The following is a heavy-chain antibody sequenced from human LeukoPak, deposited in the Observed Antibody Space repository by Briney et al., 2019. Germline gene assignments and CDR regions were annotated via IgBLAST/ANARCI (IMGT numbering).Heavy chain of an antibody. CDR3: ARVHNSWGTWNYLAAYYYYYMDV. CDR1: GFTFSSYW. Sequence: PGGSLRLSCAASGFTFSSYWMSWVRQAPGKGLEWVANIKQDGSEKYYVDSVKGRFTISRDNAKNSLYLQMNSLRAEDTAVYYCARVHNSWGTWNYLAAYYYYYMDVWGKGTTVTVSS. J-gene: IGHJ6*03. V-gene: IGHV3-7*01. CDR2: IKQDGSEK. D-gene: IGHD1-7*01.